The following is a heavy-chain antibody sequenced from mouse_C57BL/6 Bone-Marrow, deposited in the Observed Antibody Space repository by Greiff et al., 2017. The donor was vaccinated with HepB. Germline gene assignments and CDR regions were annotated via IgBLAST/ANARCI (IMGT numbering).Heavy chain of an antibody. J-gene: IGHJ4*01. CDR3: ERRGGGNAMDY. CDR1: GYAFSSSW. CDR2: IYPGDGDT. V-gene: IGHV1-82*01. Sequence: QVQLKQSGPELVKPGASVKISCKASGYAFSSSWMNWVKQRPGKGLEWIGRIYPGDGDTNYNGKFKGKATLTADKSSSTAYMQLSSLTSEDSAVYFCERRGGGNAMDYWGQGTSVTVSS.